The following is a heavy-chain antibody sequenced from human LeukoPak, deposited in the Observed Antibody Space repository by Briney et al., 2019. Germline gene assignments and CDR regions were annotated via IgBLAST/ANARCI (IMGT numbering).Heavy chain of an antibody. J-gene: IGHJ5*02. CDR3: ARLRGTYYDILRGRGSKGWFDP. V-gene: IGHV4-34*01. CDR1: GGSFSGYY. D-gene: IGHD3-9*01. Sequence: PSETLSLTCAVYGGSFSGYYWSWIRQPPGKGLEWIGEINHSGSTNYNPSLKSRVTISVDTSKNQFSLKLSSVTAADTAVYYCARLRGTYYDILRGRGSKGWFDPWGQGTLVTVSS. CDR2: INHSGST.